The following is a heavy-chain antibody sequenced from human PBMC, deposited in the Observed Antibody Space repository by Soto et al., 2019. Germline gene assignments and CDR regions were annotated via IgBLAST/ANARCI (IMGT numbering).Heavy chain of an antibody. J-gene: IGHJ4*02. Sequence: QVQLVESGGGVVQPGRSLRLSCAASGFTFSSYAMHWVRQAPGKGLEWVAVISYDGSNKYYADSVKGRFTISRDNSKNTLYLQMNSLRAEDTAVYYYASLSSSWVWGQGTLVTVSS. CDR1: GFTFSSYA. D-gene: IGHD6-13*01. CDR3: ASLSSSWV. CDR2: ISYDGSNK. V-gene: IGHV3-30-3*01.